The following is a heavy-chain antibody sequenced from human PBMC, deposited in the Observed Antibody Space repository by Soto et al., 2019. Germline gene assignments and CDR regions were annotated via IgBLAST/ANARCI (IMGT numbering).Heavy chain of an antibody. D-gene: IGHD6-19*01. CDR3: ARLYSSGWYVDY. J-gene: IGHJ4*02. CDR2: IYYSGST. Sequence: SETLSRTWTVSGGSISSGDYYWIGIRQPPGKGLEWIGYIYYSGSTYYNPSLKSRVTISVDTSKNQFSLKLSSVTAADTAVYYCARLYSSGWYVDYWGQGTLVTVSS. V-gene: IGHV4-30-4*01. CDR1: GGSISSGDYY.